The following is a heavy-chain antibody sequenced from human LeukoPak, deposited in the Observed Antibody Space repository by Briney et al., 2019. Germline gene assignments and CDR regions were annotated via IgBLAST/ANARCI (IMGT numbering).Heavy chain of an antibody. V-gene: IGHV3-23*01. CDR3: VRDSEGSFDY. CDR2: LACLDASCTE. D-gene: IGHD3-10*01. Sequence: GRSLRLSCAASGFTFGTFDMSWVRQAPGKGLEWVSTLACLDASCTEYYSGSVKGRFSISRDKAKSTLSLQVNSLRVEDTAMYYCVRDSEGSFDYWGQGTLVTVSS. CDR1: GFTFGTFD. J-gene: IGHJ4*02.